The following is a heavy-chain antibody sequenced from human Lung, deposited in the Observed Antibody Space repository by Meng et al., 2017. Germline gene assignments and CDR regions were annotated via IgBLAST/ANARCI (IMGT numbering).Heavy chain of an antibody. V-gene: IGHV4-34*02. J-gene: IGHJ4*02. CDR2: IIDSGST. CDR3: VRRTYSSGWYFDY. Sequence: QVKLQQWGAGRLKPSETLSLTCAVYGGSFSGYYWSWIRQPPGKGLEWIGEIIDSGSTNYNPSLKSRVTISVDTSKNQFSLRVTSVTAADRAVYYCVRRTYSSGWYFDYWGQGTLVTVSS. CDR1: GGSFSGYY. D-gene: IGHD6-19*01.